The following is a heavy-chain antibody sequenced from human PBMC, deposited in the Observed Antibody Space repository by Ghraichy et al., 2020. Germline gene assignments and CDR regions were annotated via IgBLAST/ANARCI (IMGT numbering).Heavy chain of an antibody. V-gene: IGHV3-48*02. CDR1: GFTFSSYS. CDR2: ISSSSSTI. J-gene: IGHJ4*02. CDR3: ARAHYSSGWYGADYFDY. D-gene: IGHD6-19*01. Sequence: GGSLRLSCAASGFTFSSYSMNWVRQAPGKGLEWVSYISSSSSTIYYADSVKGRFTISRDNAKNSLYLQMNSLRDEDTAVYYCARAHYSSGWYGADYFDYWGQGTLVTVSS.